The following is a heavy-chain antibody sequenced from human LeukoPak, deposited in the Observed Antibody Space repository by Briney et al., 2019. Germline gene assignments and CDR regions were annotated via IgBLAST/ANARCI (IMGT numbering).Heavy chain of an antibody. J-gene: IGHJ4*02. CDR3: ARDLVPYSSRGGEVDY. Sequence: ASVKVSCKASGYTFTSYYMHWVRQAPGQGLEWMGIINPSGGSTSYAQKFQGRVTITRDTSASTAYMELSSLRSEDTAVYYCARDLVPYSSRGGEVDYWGQGTLVTVSS. CDR2: INPSGGST. V-gene: IGHV1-46*01. D-gene: IGHD6-13*01. CDR1: GYTFTSYY.